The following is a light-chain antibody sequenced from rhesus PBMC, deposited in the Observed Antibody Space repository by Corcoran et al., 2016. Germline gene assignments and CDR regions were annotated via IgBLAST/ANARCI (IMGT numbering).Light chain of an antibody. V-gene: IGKV3-10*01. J-gene: IGKJ2*01. CDR1: QSVSSY. CDR2: GAS. Sequence: QVILTQSPGTLSLSPGERATLPCRASQSVSSYLAWYQQKPGQAPRLLIYGASSRASGIPERFSGSGSGTDFPLTISSLGPEDVGVYHCYRHSSGFSFGQGTKVEIK. CDR3: YRHSSGFS.